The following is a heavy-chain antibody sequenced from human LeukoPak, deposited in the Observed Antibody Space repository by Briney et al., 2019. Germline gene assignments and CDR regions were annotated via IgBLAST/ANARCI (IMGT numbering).Heavy chain of an antibody. Sequence: ASVKVSCKASGYTFTGFSISWVRQAPGQGLEWMGWINTHNGNTKYTQKFQGRVTMTRDKFTSTAYMELTSLTSDDTAVYYCARDDAPAGSESYCRRISCYLGRLDVWGQGTLVTVSS. J-gene: IGHJ4*02. CDR3: ARDDAPAGSESYCRRISCYLGRLDV. V-gene: IGHV1-18*01. CDR2: INTHNGNT. CDR1: GYTFTGFS. D-gene: IGHD2-2*01.